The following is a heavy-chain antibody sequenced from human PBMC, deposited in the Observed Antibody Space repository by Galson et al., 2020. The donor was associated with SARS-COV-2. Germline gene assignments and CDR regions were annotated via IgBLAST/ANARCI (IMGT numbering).Heavy chain of an antibody. J-gene: IGHJ3*02. CDR3: AREGPSTVTTLDGALDI. CDR1: GYTFTTYT. CDR2: ISAHTGKT. D-gene: IGHD4-17*01. V-gene: IGHV1-18*01. Sequence: ASVKVSCKASGYTFTTYTLSWVRQAPGQGPEWVGWISAHTGKTYFAQNLQGRVTLTTDTSTSTAYMELRSLRSDDTAVYFCAREGPSTVTTLDGALDIWGQGTKVTVSS.